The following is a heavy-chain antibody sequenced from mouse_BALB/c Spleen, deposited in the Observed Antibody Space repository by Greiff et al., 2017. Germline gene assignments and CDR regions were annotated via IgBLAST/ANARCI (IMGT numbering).Heavy chain of an antibody. CDR2: IYPGDGDT. V-gene: IGHV1-87*01. CDR3: ARYGYDAMDY. Sequence: VKLQESGAELARPGASVKLSCKASGYTFTSYWMQWVKQRPGQGLEWIGAIYPGDGDTRYTQKFKGKATLTADKSSSTAYMQLSSLASEDSAVYYCARYGYDAMDYWGQGTSVTVSS. J-gene: IGHJ4*01. D-gene: IGHD1-1*02. CDR1: GYTFTSYW.